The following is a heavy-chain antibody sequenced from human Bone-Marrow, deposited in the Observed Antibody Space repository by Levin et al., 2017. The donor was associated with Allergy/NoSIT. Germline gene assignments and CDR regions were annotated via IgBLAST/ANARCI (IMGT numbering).Heavy chain of an antibody. Sequence: GGSLRLSCAASGFSFSSYAMSWVRQAPGKGLEWVSAISGGGGSRYYADAVKGRFTISRDNSKNTLYLQMNSLRVEDTALYYCAKAHIVVIPAAIRSFDYWGQGTLVTVSS. J-gene: IGHJ4*02. CDR3: AKAHIVVIPAAIRSFDY. D-gene: IGHD2-2*01. CDR1: GFSFSSYA. V-gene: IGHV3-23*01. CDR2: ISGGGGSR.